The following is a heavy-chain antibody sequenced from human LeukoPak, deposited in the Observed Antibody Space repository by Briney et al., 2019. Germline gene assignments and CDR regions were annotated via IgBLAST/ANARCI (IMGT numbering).Heavy chain of an antibody. CDR1: GFTFSSYS. Sequence: GGSLRLSCAASGFTFSSYSMNWVRQAPGKGLEWASSISSSSGYIYYADSVKGRFTISRDNAKNSLYLQMNSLRAEDTAVYYCARGYSSSWSDYWGQGTLVTVSS. CDR3: ARGYSSSWSDY. D-gene: IGHD6-13*01. CDR2: ISSSSGYI. V-gene: IGHV3-21*01. J-gene: IGHJ4*02.